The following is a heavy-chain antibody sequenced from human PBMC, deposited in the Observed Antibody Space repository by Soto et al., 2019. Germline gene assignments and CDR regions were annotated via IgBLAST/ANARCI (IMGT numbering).Heavy chain of an antibody. J-gene: IGHJ6*02. CDR2: ISSSSSTI. Sequence: EVQLVESGGGLVQPGGSLRLSCAASAFTFSGYSMNWVRHAPGKGLEWVSYISSSSSTIYYADSVKGRFTISRDNAKNSLYLQMNSLSDEDTAVYYCARDQSVKDKTAMVILLSDAMDVWGQGTTVTVSS. V-gene: IGHV3-48*02. CDR1: AFTFSGYS. D-gene: IGHD5-18*01. CDR3: ARDQSVKDKTAMVILLSDAMDV.